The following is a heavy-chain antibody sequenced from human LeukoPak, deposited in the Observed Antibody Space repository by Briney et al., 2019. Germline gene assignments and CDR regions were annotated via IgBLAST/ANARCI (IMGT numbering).Heavy chain of an antibody. CDR2: IYYSGTT. V-gene: IGHV4-59*01. CDR3: ARGRLARAPYFDY. CDR1: GGSISSYY. Sequence: PSESLSLTCSVSGGSISSYYWSWIRQPPGQGLEWIGYIYYSGTTNYNPSLKSRVTISVDTSKKQFSLKLSSVTAADTAVYYCARGRLARAPYFDYWGQGTLVTVSS. J-gene: IGHJ4*02. D-gene: IGHD3-10*01.